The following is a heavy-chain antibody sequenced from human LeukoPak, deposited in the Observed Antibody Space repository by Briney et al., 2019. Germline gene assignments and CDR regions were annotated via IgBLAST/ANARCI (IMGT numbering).Heavy chain of an antibody. CDR3: ARGPGWYYDFWSGYYTGFDY. J-gene: IGHJ4*02. V-gene: IGHV1-18*01. CDR1: GYTFTSYG. Sequence: ASVKVSCKASGYTFTSYGISWVRQAPGQGLEWMGWISAYNGNTNYAQKLQGRVTMTTDTSTSTAYMELRSLRSDDTAVYYCARGPGWYYDFWSGYYTGFDYWGQGTLVTVSS. CDR2: ISAYNGNT. D-gene: IGHD3-3*01.